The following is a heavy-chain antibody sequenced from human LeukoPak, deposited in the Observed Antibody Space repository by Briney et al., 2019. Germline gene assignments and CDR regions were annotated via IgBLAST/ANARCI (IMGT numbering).Heavy chain of an antibody. J-gene: IGHJ5*02. CDR2: INPNSGGA. CDR1: GYTFTDYY. V-gene: IGHV1-2*06. CDR3: ARTSGSYSYNWFDP. D-gene: IGHD3-10*01. Sequence: ASVRVSCKASGYTFTDYYLHWVRQAPGQGLEWMGRINPNSGGANFAQKFQGRVTMTRDTSISTAYMELSRLRSDDTAVYYCARTSGSYSYNWFDPWGQGTLVTVSS.